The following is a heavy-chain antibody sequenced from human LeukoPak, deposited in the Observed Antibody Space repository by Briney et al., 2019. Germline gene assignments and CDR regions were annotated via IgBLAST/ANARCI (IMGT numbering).Heavy chain of an antibody. Sequence: SLRLSWGASGFTVSTNYMSWVRQAPGKWLEWVSIIYSGGSKYYADSVKGRLTISRDNSKNSLYLQMNSLRAEDTAVYYCASYRYGSSFAFDIWGQGTMV. CDR1: GFTVSTNY. J-gene: IGHJ3*02. D-gene: IGHD6-6*01. CDR3: ASYRYGSSFAFDI. CDR2: IYSGGSK. V-gene: IGHV3-66*01.